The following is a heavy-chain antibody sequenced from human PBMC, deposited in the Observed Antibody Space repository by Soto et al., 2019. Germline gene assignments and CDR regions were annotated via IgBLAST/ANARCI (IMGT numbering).Heavy chain of an antibody. CDR2: ISGSGGST. CDR3: AKDLADHDYGDYYDAFDI. V-gene: IGHV3-23*01. J-gene: IGHJ3*02. Sequence: EVQLLESGGGLVQPGGSLRLSCAASGFTFSSYAMSWVRQAPGKGLEWVSAISGSGGSTYYADSVKGRFTISRDNSKNTLYLQMNSLRAEDTAVYYCAKDLADHDYGDYYDAFDIWGQGTMVTVSS. D-gene: IGHD4-17*01. CDR1: GFTFSSYA.